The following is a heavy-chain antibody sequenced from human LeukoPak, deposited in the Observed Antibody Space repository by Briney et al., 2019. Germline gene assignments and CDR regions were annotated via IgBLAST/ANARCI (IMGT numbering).Heavy chain of an antibody. V-gene: IGHV3-48*03. CDR1: GFTFSSYE. J-gene: IGHJ6*02. D-gene: IGHD3-9*01. CDR2: ISSSGSTI. Sequence: GGSLRLSCAASGFTFSSYEMNWVRQAPEKGLEWVSYISSSGSTIYYADSVKGRFTISRDNAKNSLYLHMNSLRAEDTAVYYCARDALRYFDWSLYYYYYGMDVWGQGTTVTVSS. CDR3: ARDALRYFDWSLYYYYYGMDV.